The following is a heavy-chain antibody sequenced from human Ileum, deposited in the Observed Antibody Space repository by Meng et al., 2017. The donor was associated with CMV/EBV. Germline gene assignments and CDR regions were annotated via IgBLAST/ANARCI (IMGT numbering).Heavy chain of an antibody. Sequence: HVPLPESGPGRVKPSETPSLNWTVAGGALGTYYWSGVRQPAGRGLQWLGRIFVSGSNTYNPSLGSRLTMSVESSNNKFSLRLTSVTAADTAVYYCARDYCNGGSCYRFFDLWGRGTLVTVSS. D-gene: IGHD2-15*01. CDR3: ARDYCNGGSCYRFFDL. CDR1: GGALGTYY. V-gene: IGHV4-4*07. CDR2: IFVSGSN. J-gene: IGHJ2*01.